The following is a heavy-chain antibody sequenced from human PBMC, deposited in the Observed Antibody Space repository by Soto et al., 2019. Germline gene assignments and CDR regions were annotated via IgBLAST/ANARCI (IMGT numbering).Heavy chain of an antibody. CDR3: ARGRGSVSYYVP. CDR2: INPNGDYT. CDR1: GYAFTNYF. V-gene: IGHV1-46*01. J-gene: IGHJ5*02. D-gene: IGHD1-26*01. Sequence: ASVKVSCKASGYAFTNYFIHWVRQAPGQGLEWMGIINPNGDYTNYAQKFQGRVTVTSDTSTSTVYLELSGLRSEDTAVYYCARGRGSVSYYVPWGQGTLVTVSS.